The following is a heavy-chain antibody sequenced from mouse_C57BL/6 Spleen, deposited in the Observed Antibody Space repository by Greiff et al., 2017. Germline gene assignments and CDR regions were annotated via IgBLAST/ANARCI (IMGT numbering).Heavy chain of an antibody. CDR1: GYTFTSYW. Sequence: VQLKQPGAELVRPGSSVKLSCKASGYTFTSYWMHWVKQRRIQGLEWIGNIDPSDSETNYNQKFKDKATFTVDKSSSTAYMQLSSLTSEDSAVYYCARYDYDGAMDDWGQGTSVTVSS. CDR3: ARYDYDGAMDD. V-gene: IGHV1-52*01. CDR2: IDPSDSET. J-gene: IGHJ4*01. D-gene: IGHD2-4*01.